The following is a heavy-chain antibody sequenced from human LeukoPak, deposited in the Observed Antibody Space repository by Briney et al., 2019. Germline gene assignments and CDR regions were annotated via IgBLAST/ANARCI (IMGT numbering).Heavy chain of an antibody. Sequence: GGSLRLSCAASGFTFNNYAMTWVRQAPGKGLEWVSVIRGGGGSSYYADSVKGRFTVSRDNSKNTLYLQMNSLRDEDTAVYYCAKGQGYNYGDSIDYWGQGTLVTVSS. CDR2: IRGGGGSS. CDR3: AKGQGYNYGDSIDY. D-gene: IGHD5-18*01. CDR1: GFTFNNYA. V-gene: IGHV3-23*01. J-gene: IGHJ4*02.